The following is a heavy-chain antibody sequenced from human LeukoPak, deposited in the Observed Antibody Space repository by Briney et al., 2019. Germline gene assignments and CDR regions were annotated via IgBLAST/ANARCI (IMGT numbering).Heavy chain of an antibody. CDR3: ARHPGIAAAWFDP. CDR2: VCYGGRT. Sequence: KTSETLSLTCTVSGDSIISSSYCWGWIRQPPGKGLEWIGNVCYGGRTYYNPSLKSRVSISVDTSKNQFCLTLTYVTAADTAVYYCARHPGIAAAWFDPWGQGTLATVST. J-gene: IGHJ5*02. D-gene: IGHD6-13*01. V-gene: IGHV4-39*01. CDR1: GDSIISSSYC.